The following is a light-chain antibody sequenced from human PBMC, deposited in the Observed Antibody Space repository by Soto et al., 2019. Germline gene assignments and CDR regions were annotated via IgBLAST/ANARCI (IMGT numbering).Light chain of an antibody. Sequence: IQLTQSPSSLSASVGDRVTITCRASQGISSYLAWYQQKPGKAPKLLIYAASTLLSGVPSRFSGSGSGTDFTLTISSLQPEDFATYYCQQLNSYPRFGQGTKVEIK. J-gene: IGKJ1*01. V-gene: IGKV1-9*01. CDR3: QQLNSYPR. CDR2: AAS. CDR1: QGISSY.